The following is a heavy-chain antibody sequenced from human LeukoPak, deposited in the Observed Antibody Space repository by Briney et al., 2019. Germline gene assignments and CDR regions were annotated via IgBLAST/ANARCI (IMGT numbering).Heavy chain of an antibody. Sequence: SETLSLTCTVSGGSFSSYYWSWIRQPPGKGLEWIGYIYTTGTTSYNPPLKSRVTISIDTSKNQFSLQLNSVTAADTAVYYCARERYDFWSFDYWGQGTLVTFSS. J-gene: IGHJ4*02. CDR1: GGSFSSYY. CDR3: ARERYDFWSFDY. CDR2: IYTTGTT. V-gene: IGHV4-4*09. D-gene: IGHD3-3*01.